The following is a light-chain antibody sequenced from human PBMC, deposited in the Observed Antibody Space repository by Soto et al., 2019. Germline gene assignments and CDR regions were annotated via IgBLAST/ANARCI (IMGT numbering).Light chain of an antibody. CDR2: VAS. CDR1: QSVSSSY. J-gene: IGKJ1*01. CDR3: QQYGSSPQWT. V-gene: IGKV3-20*01. Sequence: EIVLTQSPGTLSLSPGERATLSCRASQSVSSSYLAWYQQKPGQAPRLLIYVASSRATGIPDRFSGSGSGTDFTLTISRLEAEDLAVYYCQQYGSSPQWTFGQGTKVEIK.